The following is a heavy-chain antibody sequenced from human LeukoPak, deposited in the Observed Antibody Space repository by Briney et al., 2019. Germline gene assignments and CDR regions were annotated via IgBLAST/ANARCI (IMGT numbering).Heavy chain of an antibody. V-gene: IGHV3-33*06. Sequence: GGSLRLSCAASGFTFSSYGVHWVRQAPGKGLEWVAVIWYDGSNKYYADSVKGRFSISRDNSKNTLYLQMNSLRAEDTAVYYCAKDTSYGYIHWGQGTLVTVSS. CDR3: AKDTSYGYIH. CDR2: IWYDGSNK. CDR1: GFTFSSYG. J-gene: IGHJ4*02. D-gene: IGHD5-18*01.